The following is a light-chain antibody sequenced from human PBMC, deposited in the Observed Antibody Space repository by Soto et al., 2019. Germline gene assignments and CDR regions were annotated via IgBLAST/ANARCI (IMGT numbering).Light chain of an antibody. J-gene: IGKJ5*01. CDR1: QSISSY. CDR2: AAS. CDR3: QQSYSTPLT. Sequence: DIQMTQSPSSLSASVGDRVTLTCRASQSISSYLNWYQQKPGKAPKLLIYAASSLQSGVPSRFSGSGSGTDVTLTISSLQPEEFATYYCQQSYSTPLTSGQGTRLE. V-gene: IGKV1-39*01.